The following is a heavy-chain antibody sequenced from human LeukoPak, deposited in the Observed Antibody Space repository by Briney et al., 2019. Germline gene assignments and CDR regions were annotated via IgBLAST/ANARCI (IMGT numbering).Heavy chain of an antibody. CDR3: ARMGAIAGASANPDH. Sequence: SETLSLTCTVSGASISSGSYYWSWIRQPAGKGLEWIGRIYTSGSTNYNPSLKSRVTMSLDTSKNQFSLKLSSVTAADTAVYYCARMGAIAGASANPDHWGQGTLVTVSS. CDR1: GASISSGSYY. CDR2: IYTSGST. V-gene: IGHV4-61*02. D-gene: IGHD4/OR15-4a*01. J-gene: IGHJ4*02.